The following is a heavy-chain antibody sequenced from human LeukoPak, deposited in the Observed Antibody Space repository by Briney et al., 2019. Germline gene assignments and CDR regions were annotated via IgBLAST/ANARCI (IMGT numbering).Heavy chain of an antibody. J-gene: IGHJ4*02. CDR2: ISGKNGNT. Sequence: GASVKVSCKTSGYTFNTYGVNWARQAPGQGLEWMGWISGKNGNTYYEKSLQGRVTMTADTSTSTAYMELRSLRSDDTAVYYCARDLGYGDPYYFDYWGQGTLVTVSS. V-gene: IGHV1-18*01. D-gene: IGHD4-17*01. CDR3: ARDLGYGDPYYFDY. CDR1: GYTFNTYG.